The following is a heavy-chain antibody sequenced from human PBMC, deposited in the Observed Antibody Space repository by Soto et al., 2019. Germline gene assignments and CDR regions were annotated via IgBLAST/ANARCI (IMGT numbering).Heavy chain of an antibody. CDR2: ISYDGSNK. J-gene: IGHJ6*02. D-gene: IGHD3-16*02. V-gene: IGHV3-30-3*01. CDR1: GFTFSSYA. Sequence: QVQLVESGGGVVQPGRSLRLSCAASGFTFSSYAMHWVRQAPGKGLEWVAVISYDGSNKYYADSVKGRFTISRDNSKKTMYLQMNGLRAEDTAVYYCARELIIIVDYYGIDVCCQGATVTVSS. CDR3: ARELIIIVDYYGIDV.